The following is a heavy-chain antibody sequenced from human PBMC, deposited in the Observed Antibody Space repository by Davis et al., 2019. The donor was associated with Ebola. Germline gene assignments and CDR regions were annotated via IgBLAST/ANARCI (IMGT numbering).Heavy chain of an antibody. CDR3: AKDPWVGATKRTLVADFDY. Sequence: GESLKISCATSGFTFSSYGMHWVRQAPGKGLEWVAVISYDGSNKFYVDSVAGRFTISRDNSKNTLFLQMNSLRAEDTAVYYCAKDPWVGATKRTLVADFDYWGQGTLVTVSS. J-gene: IGHJ4*02. V-gene: IGHV3-30*18. CDR1: GFTFSSYG. CDR2: ISYDGSNK. D-gene: IGHD1-26*01.